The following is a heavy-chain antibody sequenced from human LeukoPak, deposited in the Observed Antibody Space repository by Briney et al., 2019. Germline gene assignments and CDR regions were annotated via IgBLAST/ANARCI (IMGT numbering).Heavy chain of an antibody. Sequence: SETLSLTCTVAGGSIRSYCWSWIRQPPGKGLEWIGYIYYSGSTNYNPSLKSRVTISVDTSKNQFSLKLSSVTAADTAVYYCTRIYDYVWGSYRYRAFDIWGQGTMVTVSS. CDR3: TRIYDYVWGSYRYRAFDI. V-gene: IGHV4-59*01. D-gene: IGHD3-16*02. CDR1: GGSIRSYC. CDR2: IYYSGST. J-gene: IGHJ3*02.